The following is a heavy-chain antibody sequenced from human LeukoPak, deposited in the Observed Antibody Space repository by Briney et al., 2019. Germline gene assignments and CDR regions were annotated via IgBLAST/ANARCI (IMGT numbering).Heavy chain of an antibody. Sequence: PSETLSLTCTVSGVSLTSYYWSWMRQPPGKGLEWIGNIFYSGSPNYNPSLKSRVTTSFTTSKHQFSLKLSFVTAADTAVYYCAWVGHIEAAGTYDYWGQGTLVTVSS. CDR3: AWVGHIEAAGTYDY. CDR2: IFYSGSP. CDR1: GVSLTSYY. J-gene: IGHJ4*02. V-gene: IGHV4-59*08. D-gene: IGHD6-13*01.